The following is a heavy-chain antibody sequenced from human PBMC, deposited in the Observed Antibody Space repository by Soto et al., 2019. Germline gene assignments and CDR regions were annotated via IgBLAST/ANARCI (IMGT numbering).Heavy chain of an antibody. V-gene: IGHV1-69*01. CDR1: GVSFNNNG. CDR3: ARFLYYGSGSYSPYGMDV. Sequence: QVQLVQSGAEVKKPGSSVKVSCKTSGVSFNNNGIGWVRQAPGHGLEWMGGVSPPFRTSNYARKFQGRISITADASTGTVNMELSSLTSEDTAHYYCARFLYYGSGSYSPYGMDVWGQGTTVTVSS. D-gene: IGHD3-10*01. J-gene: IGHJ6*02. CDR2: VSPPFRTS.